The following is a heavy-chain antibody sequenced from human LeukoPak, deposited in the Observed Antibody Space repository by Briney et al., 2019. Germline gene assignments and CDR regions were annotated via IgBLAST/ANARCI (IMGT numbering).Heavy chain of an antibody. CDR1: GGSISSNNW. J-gene: IGHJ4*02. CDR3: ARGLSAVVY. D-gene: IGHD3-16*02. CDR2: IYHSGSP. V-gene: IGHV4-4*02. Sequence: PSETLSLTCAVSGGSISSNNWWGWVRQPPGKGLEWIGEIYHSGSPNYNPSLKSRVTISVDKSRNHFSLKLSSVTAADTAVYYCARGLSAVVYWGQGTLVTVSS.